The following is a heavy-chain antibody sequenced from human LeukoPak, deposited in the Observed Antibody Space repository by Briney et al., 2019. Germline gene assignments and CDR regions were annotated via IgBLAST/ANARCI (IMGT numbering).Heavy chain of an antibody. CDR1: GYTFTGYY. Sequence: ASVKVSCKASGYTFTGYYMHWVRQAPGQGLEWMEWINPNSGGTNYAQKFQGRVTMTRDTSISTAYMELSRLRSDDTAVYYCARGRNHIAVAGTWGQGTLVTVSS. D-gene: IGHD6-19*01. CDR2: INPNSGGT. J-gene: IGHJ4*02. V-gene: IGHV1-2*02. CDR3: ARGRNHIAVAGT.